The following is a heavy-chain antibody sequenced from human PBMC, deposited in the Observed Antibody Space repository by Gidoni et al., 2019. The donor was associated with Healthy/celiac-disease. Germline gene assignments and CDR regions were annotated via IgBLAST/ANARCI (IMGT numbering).Heavy chain of an antibody. V-gene: IGHV3-9*01. CDR2: ISWNSGSI. CDR3: AKDISGYDSVGSYGMDV. CDR1: GFTFDDYA. D-gene: IGHD5-12*01. J-gene: IGHJ6*02. Sequence: DVQLVESGGGLVQPGRSLRLSCAASGFTFDDYAMHWVRQAPGKGLEWVSGISWNSGSIGYADSVKGRFTISRDNAKNSLYLQMNSLRAEDTALYYCAKDISGYDSVGSYGMDVWGQGTTVTVSS.